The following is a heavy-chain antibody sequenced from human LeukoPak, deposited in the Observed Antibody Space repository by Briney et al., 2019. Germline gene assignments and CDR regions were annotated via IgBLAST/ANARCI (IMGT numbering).Heavy chain of an antibody. CDR2: IGTAGDT. Sequence: GGSLRLSCAASGFTFSSYDMLWVRQATGQCLAWVSAIGTAGDTYYPGSVKGRFTISRENAKNSLYLQMNSLRAGDTAVYYCARGIAVAGDAFDIWGQGTMVTVSS. J-gene: IGHJ3*02. D-gene: IGHD6-19*01. CDR3: ARGIAVAGDAFDI. V-gene: IGHV3-13*01. CDR1: GFTFSSYD.